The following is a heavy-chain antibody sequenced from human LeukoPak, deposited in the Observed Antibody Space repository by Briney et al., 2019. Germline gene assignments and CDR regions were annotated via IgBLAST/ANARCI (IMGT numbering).Heavy chain of an antibody. D-gene: IGHD4-23*01. Sequence: ASVKVSCKASGGTFSSYAISWVRQAPGQGLEWMGWMNPNSGNTGYAQKFQGRVTMTRNTSISTAYMELSSLRSEDTAVYYCASYGGNSQTWGQGTLVTVSS. CDR1: GGTFSSYA. CDR3: ASYGGNSQT. V-gene: IGHV1-8*02. CDR2: MNPNSGNT. J-gene: IGHJ5*02.